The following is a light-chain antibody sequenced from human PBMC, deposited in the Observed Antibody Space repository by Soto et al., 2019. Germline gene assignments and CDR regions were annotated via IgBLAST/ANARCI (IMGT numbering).Light chain of an antibody. J-gene: IGLJ2*01. CDR3: SSFGGSNHVV. CDR1: SSDVGGYNY. V-gene: IGLV2-8*01. CDR2: EVS. Sequence: QSALTQPPSASGSPGQSVTISCTGTSSDVGGYNYVSWYQLPPGKAPKLIIYEVSKRPSGVPDHFSGSKSGNTASLTVSGLQADDEADYYSSSFGGSNHVVFGGGTKLTVL.